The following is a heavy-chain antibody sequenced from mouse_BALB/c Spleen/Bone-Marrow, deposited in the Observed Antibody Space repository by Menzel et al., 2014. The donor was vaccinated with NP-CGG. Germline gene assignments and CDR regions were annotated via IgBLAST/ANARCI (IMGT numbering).Heavy chain of an antibody. CDR1: GFNIKDTY. D-gene: IGHD2-4*01. J-gene: IGHJ2*01. V-gene: IGHV14-3*02. Sequence: LVESGAELVKPGASVKLSCTASGFNIKDTYMHWVKQRPEQGLEWIGRIDPANGNTKYDPKFQGKATITADTSSNTAYLQLSSPTSEDTAVYYCALYYDYDVGYWGQGTTLTVSS. CDR3: ALYYDYDVGY. CDR2: IDPANGNT.